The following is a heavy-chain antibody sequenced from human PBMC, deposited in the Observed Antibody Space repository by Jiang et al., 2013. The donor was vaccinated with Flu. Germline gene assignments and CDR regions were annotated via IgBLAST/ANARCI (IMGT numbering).Heavy chain of an antibody. Sequence: QLVESGGGVVQPGRSLRLSCAASGFSFSSYTMHWVRRAPGKGLEWLAVISYNGINDHYADSVKGRLTISRDNSKNTLYLQMNGLRVEDTAVYHCARDRVATLSSSDYYYAMDVWGHGTTVTVSS. V-gene: IGHV3-30-3*01. CDR2: ISYNGIND. J-gene: IGHJ6*02. CDR1: GFSFSSYT. CDR3: ARDRVATLSSSDYYYAMDV. D-gene: IGHD6-13*01.